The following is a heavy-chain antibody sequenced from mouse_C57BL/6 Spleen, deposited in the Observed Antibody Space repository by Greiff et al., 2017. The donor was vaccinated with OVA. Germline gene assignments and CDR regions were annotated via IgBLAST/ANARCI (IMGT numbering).Heavy chain of an antibody. CDR1: GYSFTDYN. V-gene: IGHV1-39*01. D-gene: IGHD2-1*01. CDR3: ARSGCGNWHFDY. Sequence: EVQLQQSGPELVKPGASVKISCKASGYSFTDYNMNWVKQSNGKGLEWIGVINPNYGTTSYNQKFKGKATLTVDQSSSTAYMHLHSLTSMDSEVYYCARSGCGNWHFDYWGQGTTLTVSS. J-gene: IGHJ2*01. CDR2: INPNYGTT.